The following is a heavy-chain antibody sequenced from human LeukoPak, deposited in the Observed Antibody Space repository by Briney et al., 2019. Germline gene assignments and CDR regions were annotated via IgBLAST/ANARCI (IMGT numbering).Heavy chain of an antibody. D-gene: IGHD3-16*02. CDR1: GYTFTSYD. CDR3: AREGALRLGELSFFIDH. V-gene: IGHV1-8*01. J-gene: IGHJ4*02. CDR2: MNPNSGNT. Sequence: ASVKVSCKASGYTFTSYDINWVRQATGQGLEWMGWMNPNSGNTGYAQKFQGRVTMTRNTSISTAYMELSSLRSEDTAVYYCAREGALRLGELSFFIDHWGQGTLVTVSS.